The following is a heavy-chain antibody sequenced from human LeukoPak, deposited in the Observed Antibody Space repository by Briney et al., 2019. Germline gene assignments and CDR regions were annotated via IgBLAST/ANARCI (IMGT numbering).Heavy chain of an antibody. CDR3: ARGPPRGKYYYMDV. CDR2: IGTASDT. J-gene: IGHJ6*03. D-gene: IGHD1-1*01. V-gene: IGHV3-13*01. CDR1: GFTFTSFD. Sequence: GGSLRLSCAASGFTFTSFDMHWVRQPTGQGLEWVSTIGTASDTYYPGSVEGRFTLSRDNAKNSLYLQMNSLTAGDTAVYYCARGPPRGKYYYMDVWGKGTTVTVSS.